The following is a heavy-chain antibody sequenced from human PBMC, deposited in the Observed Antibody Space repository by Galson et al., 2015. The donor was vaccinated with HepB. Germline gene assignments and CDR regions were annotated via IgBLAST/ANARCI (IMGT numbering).Heavy chain of an antibody. CDR1: GFTFSSYG. Sequence: SLRLSCAASGFTFSSYGMHWVRQAPGKGLEWVAVISYDGSNKYYADSVKGRFTIPRDNSKNTLYLQMNSLRAEDTAVYYCAKELGDTVDAFDIRGQGTMVTVSS. CDR3: AKELGDTVDAFDI. D-gene: IGHD4-17*01. CDR2: ISYDGSNK. V-gene: IGHV3-30*18. J-gene: IGHJ3*02.